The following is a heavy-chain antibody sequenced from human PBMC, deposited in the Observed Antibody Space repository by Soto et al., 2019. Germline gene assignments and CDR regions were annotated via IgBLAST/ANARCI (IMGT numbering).Heavy chain of an antibody. V-gene: IGHV1-18*01. J-gene: IGHJ3*02. CDR1: GYTFSNFG. CDR2: ISPYNGNT. Sequence: ASVKVSCKASGYTFSNFGLSWVRQAPGQGLELMGWISPYNGNTNYAQKIQGRVTMTTNTSISTAYMELSSLRSDDTAVYYCAMNGVATKAFDIWGQGTMVTVSS. D-gene: IGHD5-12*01. CDR3: AMNGVATKAFDI.